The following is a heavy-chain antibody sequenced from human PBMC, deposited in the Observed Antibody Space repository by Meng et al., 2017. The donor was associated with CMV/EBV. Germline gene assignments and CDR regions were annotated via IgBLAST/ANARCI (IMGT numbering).Heavy chain of an antibody. V-gene: IGHV3-21*01. J-gene: IGHJ4*02. CDR1: GFTFNIYA. CDR3: AREVGAIDY. Sequence: GESLKISCATSGFTFNIYAITWVRQAPGKGLEWVSSISSSSSYIYYADSVKGRFTISRDNAKNSLYLQMNSLRAEDTAVYYCAREVGAIDYWGQGTLVTVSS. D-gene: IGHD1-26*01. CDR2: ISSSSSYI.